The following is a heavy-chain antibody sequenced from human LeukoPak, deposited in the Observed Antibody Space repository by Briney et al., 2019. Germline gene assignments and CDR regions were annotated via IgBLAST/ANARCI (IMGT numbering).Heavy chain of an antibody. Sequence: GGSLRLSCAASGFTFSNYWMTWVRQAPGKGLEWLANIKQDGSEKYYVDSVKGRSTISRDNAKNSLYLQMNSLSVDDTAVYYCARYSPIDYWGQGTLVTVSS. J-gene: IGHJ4*02. CDR3: ARYSPIDY. CDR1: GFTFSNYW. D-gene: IGHD2-21*01. V-gene: IGHV3-7*01. CDR2: IKQDGSEK.